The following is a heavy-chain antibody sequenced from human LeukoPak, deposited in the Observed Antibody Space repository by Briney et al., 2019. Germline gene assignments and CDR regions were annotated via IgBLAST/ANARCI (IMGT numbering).Heavy chain of an antibody. CDR2: ISCDGSNK. D-gene: IGHD5-12*01. CDR3: ARGGTEIYYYHYGMDV. V-gene: IGHV3-30*04. CDR1: GLTFNRYA. Sequence: GGSLRLSCAASGLTFNRYAMHWVRQAPGKGLEWVAVISCDGSNKYYAGSVKGRFTISRDNSKNTLYLQMNSLRVEDTAVYFCARGGTEIYYYHYGMDVWGQGTTVTVSS. J-gene: IGHJ6*02.